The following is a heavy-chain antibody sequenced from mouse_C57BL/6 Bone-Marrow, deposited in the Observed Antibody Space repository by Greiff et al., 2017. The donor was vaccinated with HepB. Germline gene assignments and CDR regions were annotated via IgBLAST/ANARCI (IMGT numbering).Heavy chain of an antibody. CDR1: GFSLTSYG. CDR2: IWSDGST. Sequence: VQVVESGPGLVAPSQSLSITCTVSGFSLTSYGVHWVRQPPGKGLEWLVVIWSDGSTTYNSALKSRLSISKDNSKSQVFLKMNSLQTDDTAMYYCARHGAITTVVATYYAMDYWGQGTSVTVSS. J-gene: IGHJ4*01. CDR3: ARHGAITTVVATYYAMDY. D-gene: IGHD1-1*01. V-gene: IGHV2-6-1*01.